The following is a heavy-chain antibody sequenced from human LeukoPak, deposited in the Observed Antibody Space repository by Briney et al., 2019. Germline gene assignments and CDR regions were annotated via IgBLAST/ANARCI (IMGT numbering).Heavy chain of an antibody. CDR3: ARGRNYDSSGYYFGGYFDL. D-gene: IGHD3-22*01. J-gene: IGHJ2*01. V-gene: IGHV3-20*04. CDR1: GFTFDDYG. Sequence: GGSLRLSCAASGFTFDDYGMSWVRQAPGKGLEWVSGINWNGGSTGYADSVKGRFTISRVNAKNSLYLQMNSLRAEDTALYYCARGRNYDSSGYYFGGYFDLWGRGTLVTVSS. CDR2: INWNGGST.